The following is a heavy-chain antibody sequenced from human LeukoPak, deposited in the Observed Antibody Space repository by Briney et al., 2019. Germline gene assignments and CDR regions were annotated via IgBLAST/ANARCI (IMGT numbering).Heavy chain of an antibody. D-gene: IGHD6-19*01. V-gene: IGHV4-34*01. CDR2: INHSGST. J-gene: IGHJ4*02. Sequence: PSETLSLTCAVYGGSFSGYYWSWIRQPPGKGLEWIGEINHSGSTNYNPSPKSRVTISVDTSKNQFSLKLSSVTAADTAVYYCARCPWGYGSGWYGRYFDYWGQGTLVTVSS. CDR3: ARCPWGYGSGWYGRYFDY. CDR1: GGSFSGYY.